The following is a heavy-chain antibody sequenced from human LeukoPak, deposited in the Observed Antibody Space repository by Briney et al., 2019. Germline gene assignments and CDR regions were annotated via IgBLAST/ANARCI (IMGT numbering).Heavy chain of an antibody. Sequence: GGSLRLSCAASGFTFSSYEMNWVRQAPGKGLEWVSYISSSGSTIYYADSVKGRFIISRDNAKSSLYLQLNSLRAEDTAVYYCARFSGWYSYFDYWGQGTLVTVSS. V-gene: IGHV3-48*03. J-gene: IGHJ4*02. CDR2: ISSSGSTI. CDR3: ARFSGWYSYFDY. D-gene: IGHD6-19*01. CDR1: GFTFSSYE.